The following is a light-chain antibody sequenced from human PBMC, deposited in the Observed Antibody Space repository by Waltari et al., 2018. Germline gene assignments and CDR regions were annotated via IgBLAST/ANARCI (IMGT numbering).Light chain of an antibody. CDR3: HQRHSWPQT. Sequence: EIVLTQSPATLSLSPGARATLSCRPSRSVTGLLAWYQQKPRQAPRLRIYDVSNRATGIPARFSGSGAGTDFTLTISSREPEDFAVYYGHQRHSWPQTFGQGTKVEIK. V-gene: IGKV3-11*01. CDR2: DVS. CDR1: RSVTGL. J-gene: IGKJ1*01.